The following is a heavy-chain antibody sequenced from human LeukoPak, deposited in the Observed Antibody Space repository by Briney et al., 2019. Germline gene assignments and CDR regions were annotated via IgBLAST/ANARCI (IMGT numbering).Heavy chain of an antibody. D-gene: IGHD6-19*01. CDR3: ASGGGYSSAWHSSDY. V-gene: IGHV3-53*01. Sequence: GGSLRLSCAASGFTVSNTYMSWVRQAPGKGLEWVSIIYSDGRTYYADFVKGRFTISRDNSKNTMYLQMNSLRAEDTAVYYCASGGGYSSAWHSSDYWGQGTLVTVSS. J-gene: IGHJ4*02. CDR1: GFTVSNTY. CDR2: IYSDGRT.